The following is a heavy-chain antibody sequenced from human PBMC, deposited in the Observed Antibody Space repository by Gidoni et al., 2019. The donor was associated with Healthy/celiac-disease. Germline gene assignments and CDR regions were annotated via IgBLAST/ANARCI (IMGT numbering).Heavy chain of an antibody. D-gene: IGHD3-10*01. CDR2: IWYDGSNK. J-gene: IGHJ4*02. CDR1: GFTFSSYG. V-gene: IGHV3-33*01. Sequence: QVQLVESGGGVVQPGRSLRLSCAASGFTFSSYGMHWVRPAPGKGLEWVAVIWYDGSNKYYADSVKGRFTISRDNSKNTLYLQMNSLRAEDTAVYYCARSNPRASGDFDYWGQGTLVTVSS. CDR3: ARSNPRASGDFDY.